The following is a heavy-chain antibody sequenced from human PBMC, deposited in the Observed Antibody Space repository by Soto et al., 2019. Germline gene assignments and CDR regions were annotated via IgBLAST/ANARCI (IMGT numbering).Heavy chain of an antibody. Sequence: QVQLEQSGGEVKQPGSSVRVSCKTSGGTFSTYAINWVRQAPGQGLEWMGAIIPLFGTADYSQKFQGRVTSTADESTSTACMELSSLRFDETAVYFCARPNGTYSSSYYYFDFWGQGTLVTVSS. CDR3: ARPNGTYSSSYYYFDF. J-gene: IGHJ4*02. CDR2: IIPLFGTA. V-gene: IGHV1-69*01. D-gene: IGHD6-13*01. CDR1: GGTFSTYA.